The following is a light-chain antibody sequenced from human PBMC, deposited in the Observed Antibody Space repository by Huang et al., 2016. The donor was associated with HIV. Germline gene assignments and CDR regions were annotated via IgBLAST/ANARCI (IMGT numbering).Light chain of an antibody. CDR3: QQRSNWPRT. CDR1: QSVSSY. V-gene: IGKV3-11*01. J-gene: IGKJ1*01. Sequence: EIVLTQSPATLSLSPGERATLSCRASQSVSSYLAWYQQKPGQAPRLLIYDASSRATGIPARFSGSGSGTDFTLTISILEPEDFAVYYCQQRSNWPRTFGQGTKVEIK. CDR2: DAS.